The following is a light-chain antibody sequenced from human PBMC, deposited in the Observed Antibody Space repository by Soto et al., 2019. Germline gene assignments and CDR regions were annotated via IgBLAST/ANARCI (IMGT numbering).Light chain of an antibody. V-gene: IGKV3D-11*02. Sequence: PVERAALSCKASQSVHNFLAWYQQKPGQAPRLLIYGASNRATGIPDRFSGSGSGTDFTLTISSLEPEDAAVYYCQQRSNWHPITFGQGTRLEIK. J-gene: IGKJ5*01. CDR1: QSVHNF. CDR2: GAS. CDR3: QQRSNWHPIT.